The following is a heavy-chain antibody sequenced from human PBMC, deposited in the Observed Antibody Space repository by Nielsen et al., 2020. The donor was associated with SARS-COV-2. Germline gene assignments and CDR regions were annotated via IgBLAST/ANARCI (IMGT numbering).Heavy chain of an antibody. CDR2: INPNSGGT. V-gene: IGHV1-2*06. CDR3: ARDADRCGGDCYPKV. Sequence: ASVKVSCKASGYTFTSYYMHWVRQAPGQGLEWMGRINPNSGGTNYAQKFQGRVTMTRDTSISTAYMELSRLRSDDTAVYYCARDADRCGGDCYPKVWGQGTLVTVSS. D-gene: IGHD2-21*02. CDR1: GYTFTSYY. J-gene: IGHJ4*02.